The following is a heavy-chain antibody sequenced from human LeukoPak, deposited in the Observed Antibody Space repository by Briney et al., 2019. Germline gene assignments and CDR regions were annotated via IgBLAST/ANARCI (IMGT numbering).Heavy chain of an antibody. CDR2: ISSSSSYI. J-gene: IGHJ5*02. CDR3: ARAPARYCSSTSCYGFDP. CDR1: GFTFSSYS. D-gene: IGHD2-2*01. Sequence: AGGSLRLSRAASGFTFSSYSMNWVRQAPGKGLEWVSSISSSSSYIYYADSVKGRFTISRDNAKNSLYLQMNSLRAEDTAVYYCARAPARYCSSTSCYGFDPWGQGTLVTVSS. V-gene: IGHV3-21*01.